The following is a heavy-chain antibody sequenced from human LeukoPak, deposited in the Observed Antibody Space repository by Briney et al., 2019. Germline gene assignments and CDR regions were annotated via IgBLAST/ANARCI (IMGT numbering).Heavy chain of an antibody. CDR1: GGTFSSYA. J-gene: IGHJ4*02. D-gene: IGHD2-2*01. CDR3: ARSIPAAISYYVDY. V-gene: IGHV1-69*04. Sequence: SVKVSCKASGGTFSSYAISWVRQAPGQGLEWMGRIIPILGIANYAQKFQGRVTITADKSTSTAYMELSSLRSEDTAVYYCARSIPAAISYYVDYWGEGALVAVSS. CDR2: IIPILGIA.